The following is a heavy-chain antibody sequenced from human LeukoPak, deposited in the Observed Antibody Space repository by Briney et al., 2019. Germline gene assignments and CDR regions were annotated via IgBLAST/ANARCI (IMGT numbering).Heavy chain of an antibody. CDR2: IIPILGIA. CDR3: ARAITISSPMDV. D-gene: IGHD3-9*01. CDR1: GYMFISYY. V-gene: IGHV1-69*02. Sequence: SVKVSCKASGYMFISYYMHRVRQAPGQGLEWMGRIIPILGIANYAQKFQGRVTITADKSTSTAYMELSSLRSEDTAVYYCARAITISSPMDVWGQGTTVTVSS. J-gene: IGHJ6*02.